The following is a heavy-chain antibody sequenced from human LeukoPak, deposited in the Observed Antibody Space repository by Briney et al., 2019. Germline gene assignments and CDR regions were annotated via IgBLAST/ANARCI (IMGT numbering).Heavy chain of an antibody. CDR3: AREIVVVPAAIPYYYYYMDV. J-gene: IGHJ6*03. CDR2: INLNSGGT. D-gene: IGHD2-2*02. CDR1: GYTFTGYY. Sequence: ASVKVSCKASGYTFTGYYMHWVRQAPGQGLEWMGWINLNSGGTNYAQKFQGRVTMTRDTSISTAYMELSRLRSDDTAVYYCAREIVVVPAAIPYYYYYMDVWGKGTTVTVSS. V-gene: IGHV1-2*02.